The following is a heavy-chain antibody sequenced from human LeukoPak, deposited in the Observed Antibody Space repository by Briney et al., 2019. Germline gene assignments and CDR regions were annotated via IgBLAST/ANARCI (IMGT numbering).Heavy chain of an antibody. CDR3: AKVRAARPHYDFDY. CDR1: GFTFSSYA. D-gene: IGHD6-6*01. Sequence: PGGSLRLSCAASGFTFSSYAMSWVRQAPGKGLEWVSAISGSGGSTYYADSVRGRFTISRDNSKNTLYLQMNSLRAEDTAVYYCAKVRAARPHYDFDYWGQGTLVTVSS. CDR2: ISGSGGST. V-gene: IGHV3-23*01. J-gene: IGHJ4*02.